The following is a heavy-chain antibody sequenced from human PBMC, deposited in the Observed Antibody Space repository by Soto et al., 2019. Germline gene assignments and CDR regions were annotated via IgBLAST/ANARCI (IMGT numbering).Heavy chain of an antibody. CDR3: AKGPTIFGVVIIREYYYGMDV. D-gene: IGHD3-3*01. V-gene: IGHV3-23*01. CDR1: GFTFGSSA. Sequence: GGSLRLSCAAFGFTFGSSAMSWVRQAPGKGLEWVSAISASGSSTYYTDSVKGRFTISRDNSKNTLYLQMNSLRAEDTAVYYCAKGPTIFGVVIIREYYYGMDVWDQGTTVTVSS. CDR2: ISASGSST. J-gene: IGHJ6*02.